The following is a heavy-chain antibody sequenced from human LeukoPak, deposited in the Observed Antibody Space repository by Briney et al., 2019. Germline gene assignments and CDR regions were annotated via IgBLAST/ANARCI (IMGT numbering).Heavy chain of an antibody. CDR1: GFTFDDYA. J-gene: IGHJ4*02. D-gene: IGHD3-10*01. Sequence: GGSLRLSCAASGFTFDDYAMHWVRQAPGKGLEWVSGISWNSGSIGYADSVKGRFTISRDNAKNSLYLQMNSLRAEDTALYYCAKDKFGGLYYFDYWGQGTLVTVSS. CDR2: ISWNSGSI. V-gene: IGHV3-9*01. CDR3: AKDKFGGLYYFDY.